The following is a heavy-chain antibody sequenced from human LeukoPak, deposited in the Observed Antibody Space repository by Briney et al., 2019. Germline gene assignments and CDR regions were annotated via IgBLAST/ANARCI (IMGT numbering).Heavy chain of an antibody. J-gene: IGHJ4*02. CDR2: INPNSGGT. V-gene: IGHV1-2*02. CDR3: ARVSVFGYSSGWYDY. Sequence: ASVKVSCKASGYTFTGYYMHWVRQAPGQGLEWMGWINPNSGGTNYAQKFQGRVTMTRDTSISTAYMELSRLRSDDTAVYYCARVSVFGYSSGWYDYWGQGTLVTVSS. CDR1: GYTFTGYY. D-gene: IGHD6-19*01.